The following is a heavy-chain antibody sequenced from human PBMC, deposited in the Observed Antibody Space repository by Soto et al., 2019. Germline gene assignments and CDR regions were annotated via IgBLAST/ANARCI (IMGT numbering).Heavy chain of an antibody. V-gene: IGHV1-69*13. Sequence: ASVKVSCKASGGTFSSYAISWVRQAPGQGLEWMGGIIPIFGTANYAQKFQGRVTITADESTSTAYMELSSLRSEDTAVYYCARDIGRSYYDSSGYSLDYWGQGTLVTVSS. CDR3: ARDIGRSYYDSSGYSLDY. J-gene: IGHJ4*02. CDR1: GGTFSSYA. D-gene: IGHD3-22*01. CDR2: IIPIFGTA.